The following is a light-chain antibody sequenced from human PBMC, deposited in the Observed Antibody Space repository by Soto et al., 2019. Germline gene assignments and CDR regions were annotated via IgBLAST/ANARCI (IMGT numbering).Light chain of an antibody. J-gene: IGLJ3*02. Sequence: YELTQPLSVSVPLGHTASITCGGNNIGTRNVNWYQQKPGQAPVLVVYRDSNRPSGIPERFSGSNSGNKATLNIRRAQSGDDSDYFSHVWDSSTSVFGGETNLTVL. CDR2: RDS. CDR1: NIGTRN. CDR3: HVWDSSTSV. V-gene: IGLV3-9*01.